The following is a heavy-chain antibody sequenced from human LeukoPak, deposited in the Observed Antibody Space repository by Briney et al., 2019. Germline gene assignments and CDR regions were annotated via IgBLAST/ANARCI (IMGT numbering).Heavy chain of an antibody. V-gene: IGHV1-2*02. CDR2: INPHSGDA. D-gene: IGHD6-13*01. CDR1: GYTFTDYY. CDR3: ATRSWLDY. J-gene: IGHJ4*02. Sequence: ASVKVSCKASGYTFTDYYIHWVRQAPGQGLEFMGWINPHSGDANYAQKFQGRITMSRDTSITTAYMEMSRLRIDDTAVYYCATRSWLDYWGQGTLVTVSS.